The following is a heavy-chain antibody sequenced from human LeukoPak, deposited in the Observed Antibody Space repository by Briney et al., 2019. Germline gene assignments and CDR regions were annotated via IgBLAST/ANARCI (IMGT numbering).Heavy chain of an antibody. CDR2: IYYSGST. CDR3: ARDSRSSFDP. Sequence: PSETLSLTCTVSGGSISSGGYYWSWIRQHPGKGLEWIGYIYYSGSTYYNLSLKSRVTISVDTSKNQFSLKLSSVTAADTAVYYCARDSRSSFDPWGQGTLVTVSS. J-gene: IGHJ5*02. V-gene: IGHV4-31*03. CDR1: GGSISSGGYY.